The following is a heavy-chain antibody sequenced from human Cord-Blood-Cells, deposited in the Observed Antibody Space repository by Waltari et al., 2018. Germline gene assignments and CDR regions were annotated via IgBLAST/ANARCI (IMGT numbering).Heavy chain of an antibody. CDR2: IIPIFGTA. J-gene: IGHJ4*02. Sequence: QVQLVQSGAEVKKPGSSVKVSCKASGGTFSSHAISCVRQDPGQGLEWMGGIIPIFGTANYAQKFQGRVTITADESTSTAYMELSSLRSEDTAVYYCASYGSGSYYYFDYWGQGTLVTVSS. CDR3: ASYGSGSYYYFDY. D-gene: IGHD3-10*01. V-gene: IGHV1-69*01. CDR1: GGTFSSHA.